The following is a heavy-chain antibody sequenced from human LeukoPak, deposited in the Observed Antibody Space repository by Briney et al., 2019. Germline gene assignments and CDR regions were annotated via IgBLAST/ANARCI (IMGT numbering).Heavy chain of an antibody. CDR2: IYTSGST. CDR1: GGSISSGGYY. V-gene: IGHV4-61*02. D-gene: IGHD3-10*01. CDR3: ARDLVGLRTGRGFDP. J-gene: IGHJ5*02. Sequence: SQTLSLTCTVSGGSISSGGYYWSWIRQPAGKGLEWIGRIYTSGSTNYNPSLKSRVTMSVDTSKNQFSLKLSSVTAADTAVYYCARDLVGLRTGRGFDPWGQGTLVAVSS.